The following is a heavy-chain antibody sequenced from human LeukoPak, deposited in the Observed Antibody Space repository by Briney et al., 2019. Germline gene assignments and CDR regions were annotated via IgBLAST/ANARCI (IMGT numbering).Heavy chain of an antibody. CDR1: GFTFSSYA. CDR2: ISGSGGST. V-gene: IGHV3-23*01. J-gene: IGHJ5*02. D-gene: IGHD3-10*01. Sequence: GGSLRLSCAASGFTFSSYAMSWVRQAPGKGLEWVSAISGSGGSTYYADSVKGRFTISRDNSKNTLYLQMNSLRAEDTAVYYCTKVYGSGSYYKTHPNWFDPWGQGTLVTVSS. CDR3: TKVYGSGSYYKTHPNWFDP.